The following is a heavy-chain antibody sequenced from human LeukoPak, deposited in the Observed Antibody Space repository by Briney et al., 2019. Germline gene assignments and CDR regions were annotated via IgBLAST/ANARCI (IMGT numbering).Heavy chain of an antibody. V-gene: IGHV3-64*01. J-gene: IGHJ4*03. D-gene: IGHD3-22*01. CDR1: GFPFRSYA. CDR3: AKARGYFDSSAYRYFDY. Sequence: GGSLRLSCAASGFPFRSYAMHWVRQAPGKGLEYVSAITLDGISTYYANSVKGRFTISRDNSKNTLYLQMNSLGAEDTAIYYCAKARGYFDSSAYRYFDYWGQGSLVTVSS. CDR2: ITLDGIST.